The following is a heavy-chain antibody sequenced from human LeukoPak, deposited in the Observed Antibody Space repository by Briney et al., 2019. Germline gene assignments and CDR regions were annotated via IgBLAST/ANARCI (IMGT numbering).Heavy chain of an antibody. Sequence: AGGSLRLSCAASGFTFSSYAMSWVRQAPGKGLEWVSAISGSGGSTYYADSVKGRFTISRDNSKNTLYLQMNSLRAEDTAVYYCAKDPKKGKLFDPWGQGTLVTVSS. CDR1: GFTFSSYA. V-gene: IGHV3-23*01. J-gene: IGHJ5*02. CDR3: AKDPKKGKLFDP. CDR2: ISGSGGST. D-gene: IGHD3-10*01.